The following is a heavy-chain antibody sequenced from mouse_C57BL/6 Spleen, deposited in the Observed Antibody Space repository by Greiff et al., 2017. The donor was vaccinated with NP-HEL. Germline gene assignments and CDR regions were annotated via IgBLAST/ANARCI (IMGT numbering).Heavy chain of an antibody. CDR2: INPNNGGT. D-gene: IGHD1-1*01. J-gene: IGHJ3*01. CDR3: ARSLYYGSSYLFAY. V-gene: IGHV1-18*01. Sequence: EVQLQQSGPELVKPGASVKIPCKASGYTFTDYNMDWVKQSHGKSLEWIGDINPNNGGTIYNQKFKGKATLTVDKSSSTAYMELRSLTSEDTAVYYGARSLYYGSSYLFAYWGQGTLVTVSA. CDR1: GYTFTDYN.